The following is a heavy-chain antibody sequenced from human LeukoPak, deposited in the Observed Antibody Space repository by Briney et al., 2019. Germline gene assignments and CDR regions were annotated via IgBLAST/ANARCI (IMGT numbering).Heavy chain of an antibody. J-gene: IGHJ5*02. CDR2: IYYSGST. CDR1: GGSISSNSYY. D-gene: IGHD3-3*01. V-gene: IGHV4-31*03. Sequence: SETLSLTCTVSGGSISSNSYYWGWIRQPPGKGLEWIGYIYYSGSTYYNPSLKSRVTISVDTSKNQFSLKLSSVTAADTAVYYCARGRDEYYDFWSGYYHGWFDPWGQGTLVTVSS. CDR3: ARGRDEYYDFWSGYYHGWFDP.